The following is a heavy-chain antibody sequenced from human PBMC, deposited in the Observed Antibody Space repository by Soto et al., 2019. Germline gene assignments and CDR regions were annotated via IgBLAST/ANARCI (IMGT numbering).Heavy chain of an antibody. D-gene: IGHD2-8*01. CDR1: GGSISSGGYY. CDR2: IYYSGST. Sequence: SETLSLTCTVSGGSISSGGYYWSWIRQHPGKGLEWIGYIYYSGSTYYNPSLKSRVTISVDTSKNQFSLRLSSVTAADTAVYYCAREGGKYCTNGVCYPYGMDVWGQGTTVTAP. V-gene: IGHV4-31*03. J-gene: IGHJ6*02. CDR3: AREGGKYCTNGVCYPYGMDV.